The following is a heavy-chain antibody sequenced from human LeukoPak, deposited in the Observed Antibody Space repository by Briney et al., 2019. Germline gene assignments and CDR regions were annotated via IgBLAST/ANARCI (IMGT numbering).Heavy chain of an antibody. J-gene: IGHJ3*02. CDR1: GFTFSSYG. V-gene: IGHV3-30*02. D-gene: IGHD3-10*01. CDR2: IRYDGSNK. CDR3: ARDAYYYGSGSFDAFDI. Sequence: GGSLRLSCAASGFTFSSYGMHWVRQDPGKGLEWVAFIRYDGSNKYYADSVKGRFTISRDNSKNPLYLQMNSLRAEDTAVYYCARDAYYYGSGSFDAFDIWGQGTMVTVSS.